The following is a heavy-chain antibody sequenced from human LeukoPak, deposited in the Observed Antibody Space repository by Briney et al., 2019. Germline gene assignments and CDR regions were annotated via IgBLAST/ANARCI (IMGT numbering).Heavy chain of an antibody. V-gene: IGHV1-2*02. Sequence: ASVKVSCKASGYTFTGYYMHWVRQAPGQGLEWMGWINPNSGGTNYAQKFQGRVTMTRDTSISTAYMELSRLTFVDTAVYYCARAASGDYFDYWGQGTLVTVSS. CDR3: ARAASGDYFDY. CDR2: INPNSGGT. CDR1: GYTFTGYY. D-gene: IGHD3-10*01. J-gene: IGHJ4*02.